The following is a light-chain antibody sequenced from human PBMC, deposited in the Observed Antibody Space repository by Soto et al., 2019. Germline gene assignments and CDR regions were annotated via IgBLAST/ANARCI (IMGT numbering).Light chain of an antibody. CDR1: QTLSRW. CDR2: DAS. V-gene: IGKV1-5*01. J-gene: IGKJ2*03. Sequence: DIQMTQSPSTLSASVGDRVSITCRASQTLSRWLAWYQQKPGKAPKLLIYDASSLESGVPSRFSGSGSGTEFTLTINSVQPDDFATYYCQQYNTFYSFGPGTKLEIK. CDR3: QQYNTFYS.